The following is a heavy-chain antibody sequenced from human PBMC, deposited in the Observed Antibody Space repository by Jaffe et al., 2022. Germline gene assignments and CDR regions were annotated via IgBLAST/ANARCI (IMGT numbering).Heavy chain of an antibody. V-gene: IGHV3-23*01. CDR3: AKDSNFNYYDSPPMDV. Sequence: EVQLLESGGGLVQPGGSLRLSCEASGFTYSSYAMSWVRQAPGKGLEWVSGISDSDGSTYYADSVKGRFTISRDNSKNTLYLQMNSLRAEDTAVYYCAKDSNFNYYDSPPMDVWGKGTTVTVSS. CDR1: GFTYSSYA. CDR2: ISDSDGST. D-gene: IGHD3-16*01. J-gene: IGHJ6*03.